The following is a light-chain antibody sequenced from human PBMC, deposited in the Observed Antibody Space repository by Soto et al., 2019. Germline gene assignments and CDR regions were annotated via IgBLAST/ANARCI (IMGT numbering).Light chain of an antibody. CDR1: SSNIGGNN. CDR2: RNN. Sequence: QSVLTQPASASGSPGQWVTISCTGSSSNIGGNNLYWYQQLPGTAPKLLIYRNNQRPSGVPDRFSGSKSGTSASLAISGLRPEDEADYYCAAWADSLSGPVVFGGGTKLTVL. J-gene: IGLJ2*01. CDR3: AAWADSLSGPVV. V-gene: IGLV1-47*01.